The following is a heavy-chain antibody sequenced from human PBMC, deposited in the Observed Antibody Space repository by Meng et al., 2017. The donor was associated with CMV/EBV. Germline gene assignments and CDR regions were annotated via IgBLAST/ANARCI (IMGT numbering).Heavy chain of an antibody. Sequence: GGSLRLSCAASGFTFSAYYMSWIRQAPGKGLEWVSYISSSGSTIYYADSVKGRFTISRDNAKNSLYLQMNSLRAEDTAVYYCARDQGVVPAAISYYYYGMDVWGQGTTVTVSS. CDR3: ARDQGVVPAAISYYYYGMDV. D-gene: IGHD2-2*01. CDR2: ISSSGSTI. V-gene: IGHV3-11*01. J-gene: IGHJ6*02. CDR1: GFTFSAYY.